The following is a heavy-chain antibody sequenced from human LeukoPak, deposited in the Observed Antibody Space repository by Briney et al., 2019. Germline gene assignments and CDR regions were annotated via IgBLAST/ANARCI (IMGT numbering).Heavy chain of an antibody. CDR3: ARCSRSSTDCYSEFDI. J-gene: IGHJ3*02. D-gene: IGHD2-2*02. Sequence: PGGSLRLSCAASGSPFDDYGMSWVRQGPGKGLEWVAAINWNGDSTGYVDSVRGRFTITRDNAKNSLYLQMNSLRAEDTALYYCARCSRSSTDCYSEFDIWGQGTMVTISS. CDR2: INWNGDST. V-gene: IGHV3-20*04. CDR1: GSPFDDYG.